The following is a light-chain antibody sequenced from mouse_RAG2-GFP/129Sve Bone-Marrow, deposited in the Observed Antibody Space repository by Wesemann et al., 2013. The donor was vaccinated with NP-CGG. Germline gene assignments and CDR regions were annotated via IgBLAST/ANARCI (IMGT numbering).Light chain of an antibody. CDR2: SAS. J-gene: IGKJ4*01. Sequence: DIVMTQSHKFMSTSVGDRVSITCKASQDVGTAVAWYQQKPGQSPKALIYSASYRYSGVPGSLHRQWIWDRFTLTISNVQSEDLAEYFCQQYNSYPFTFGSGTKLEIK. CDR1: QDVGTA. V-gene: IGKV6-15*01. CDR3: QQYNSYPFT.